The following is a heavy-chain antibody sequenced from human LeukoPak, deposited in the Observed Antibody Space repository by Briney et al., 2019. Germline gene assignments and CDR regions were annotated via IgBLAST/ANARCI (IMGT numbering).Heavy chain of an antibody. V-gene: IGHV4-39*07. D-gene: IGHD2-8*01. Sequence: SETLSLTCIVSSGSISSSSFFWSWTRQSPGKGLEWIGSAHYSGSTYYNPSLKSRVTISLDTSKNQFSLTINSVAAAETGVYFCAGENNGRPHYWGKGTQVTVSS. J-gene: IGHJ4*02. CDR2: AHYSGST. CDR3: AGENNGRPHY. CDR1: SGSISSSSFF.